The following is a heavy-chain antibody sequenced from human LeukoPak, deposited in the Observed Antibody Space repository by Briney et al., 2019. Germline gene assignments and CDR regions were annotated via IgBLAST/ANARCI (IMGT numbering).Heavy chain of an antibody. CDR3: ARVVTDAPVHYAMDV. V-gene: IGHV1-18*01. CDR1: GYTFTSYD. Sequence: VASVKVSCKASGYTFTSYDINWVRQATGQGLEWMGWISATSGNTNYEQKFQGRVRMTTDTSTSTSYMELRSLRSDDTAVYYCARVVTDAPVHYAMDVWGQGTAVTVS. CDR2: ISATSGNT. D-gene: IGHD2-2*01. J-gene: IGHJ6*02.